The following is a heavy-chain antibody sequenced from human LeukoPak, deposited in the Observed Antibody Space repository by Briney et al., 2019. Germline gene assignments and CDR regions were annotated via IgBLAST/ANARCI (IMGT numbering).Heavy chain of an antibody. CDR1: GYTFTSYD. J-gene: IGHJ5*01. D-gene: IGHD6-13*01. CDR2: MNPNSGNT. CDR3: ARDFHSSSWFDY. V-gene: IGHV1-8*01. Sequence: ASVKVSCKASGYTFTSYDINWVRQATGQGLEWMGWMNPNSGNTGYAQKFQGRVTMTRNTSISTAYMELSSLRSEDTAVYYCARDFHSSSWFDYWGQGTLVTVSS.